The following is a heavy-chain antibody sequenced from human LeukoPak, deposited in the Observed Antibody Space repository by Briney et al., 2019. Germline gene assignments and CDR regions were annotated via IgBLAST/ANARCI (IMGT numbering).Heavy chain of an antibody. CDR1: GFTFRSHP. Sequence: PGGSLRLSCAASGFTFRSHPMHWVRQAPGKGLEYISAIDTVGSITHYADSVKGRSTISRDNCKNTLSLQVGSLRPAEMAVYYCARGIDSPYCTSTSCPEGIDLWGQGTLVTVSS. V-gene: IGHV3-64*02. CDR3: ARGIDSPYCTSTSCPEGIDL. J-gene: IGHJ4*02. CDR2: IDTVGSIT. D-gene: IGHD2-2*01.